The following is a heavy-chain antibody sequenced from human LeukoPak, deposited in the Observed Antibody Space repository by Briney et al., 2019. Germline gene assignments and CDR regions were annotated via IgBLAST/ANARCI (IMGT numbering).Heavy chain of an antibody. Sequence: SETLSLTCAVYGGSFSGYYWSWIRQPPGKGLEWIGYIYYSGSTNYNPSLKSRVTISVDTSKNQFSLKLSSVTAADTAVYYCASGGYFDWLSPLDYWGQGTLVTVSS. V-gene: IGHV4-59*01. CDR2: IYYSGST. D-gene: IGHD3-9*01. CDR3: ASGGYFDWLSPLDY. J-gene: IGHJ4*02. CDR1: GGSFSGYY.